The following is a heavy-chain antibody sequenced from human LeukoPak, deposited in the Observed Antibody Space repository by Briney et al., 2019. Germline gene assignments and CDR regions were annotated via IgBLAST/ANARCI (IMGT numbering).Heavy chain of an antibody. J-gene: IGHJ4*02. CDR2: IYYSGST. D-gene: IGHD1-7*01. Sequence: KTSETLSLTCTVSGGSIGSGGYYWSWIRQHPGKGLEWIGYIYYSGSTYYNPSLKSRVTISVDTSKNQFSLKLSSVTAADTAVYYCAVVHNWNYEVGYWGQGTLVTVSS. CDR3: AVVHNWNYEVGY. V-gene: IGHV4-31*03. CDR1: GGSIGSGGYY.